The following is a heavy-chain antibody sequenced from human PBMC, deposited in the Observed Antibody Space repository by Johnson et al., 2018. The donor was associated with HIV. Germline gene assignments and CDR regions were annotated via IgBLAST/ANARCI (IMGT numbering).Heavy chain of an antibody. V-gene: IGHV3-30*02. CDR2: IWYDGTNK. J-gene: IGHJ3*02. CDR3: ATSTASDAFDI. CDR1: GFTFSNYG. Sequence: QVQLVESGGGLVQPGGSLRLSCAASGFTFSNYGMHWVRQAPGKGLEWVAFIWYDGTNKYYADSVKGRFTISRDNSKNTLDLQMNSLRVEDAAVYYCATSTASDAFDIWGQGTMVTVSS. D-gene: IGHD1-1*01.